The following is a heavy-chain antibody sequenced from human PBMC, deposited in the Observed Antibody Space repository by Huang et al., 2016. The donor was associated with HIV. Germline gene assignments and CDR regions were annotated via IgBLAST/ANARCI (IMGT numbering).Heavy chain of an antibody. V-gene: IGHV4-39*01. Sequence: QLQLQGSGPGLVKPSETLSLTCTVSGGSITSSSYYWGWIRQPPGKGLAWVGSIYDSGRTDYNPSLKSRVTGSVDTSKNQFSLKLSSVTAADTAVYYCARHFSYYDSSGYTPWDAFDIWGQGTMVTVSS. CDR1: GGSITSSSYY. D-gene: IGHD3-22*01. CDR3: ARHFSYYDSSGYTPWDAFDI. J-gene: IGHJ3*02. CDR2: IYDSGRT.